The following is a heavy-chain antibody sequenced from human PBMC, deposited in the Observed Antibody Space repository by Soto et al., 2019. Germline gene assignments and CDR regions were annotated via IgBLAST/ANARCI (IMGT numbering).Heavy chain of an antibody. CDR2: IIPIFGTA. V-gene: IGHV1-69*01. Sequence: QVQLVQSGAEVKKPGSSVKVSCKASGGTFSSYAISWVRQAPGQGLEWMGGIIPIFGTANYAQKFQGRVRITADDSTSTAYMGLRSLRYEEAAVYYCATPLSGYSYGRFDYWGQGTLVTVSS. D-gene: IGHD5-18*01. CDR3: ATPLSGYSYGRFDY. J-gene: IGHJ4*02. CDR1: GGTFSSYA.